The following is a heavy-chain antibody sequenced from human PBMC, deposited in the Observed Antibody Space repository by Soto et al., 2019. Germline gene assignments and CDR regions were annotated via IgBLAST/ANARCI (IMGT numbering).Heavy chain of an antibody. Sequence: EVQLVESGGGLVQPGGSLRLSCAASGFSFSSYAMNWVLQAPGRGLEWLSYISTSSITIYYADSVKGRFNIYRDNDKSSLYLQMNSLRDEDTALYYCATDLVYCVTTSCSWGKETLVTVSS. CDR2: ISTSSITI. V-gene: IGHV3-48*02. CDR1: GFSFSSYA. J-gene: IGHJ5*02. CDR3: ATDLVYCVTTSCS. D-gene: IGHD2-2*01.